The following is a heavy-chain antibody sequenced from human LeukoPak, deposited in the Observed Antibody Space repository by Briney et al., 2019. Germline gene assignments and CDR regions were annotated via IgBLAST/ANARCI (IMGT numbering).Heavy chain of an antibody. Sequence: GASETLSCKASGFTFTDYYLHWVRQAPGQGLEWMGWINPNIGGTNYPQRFQGRVTMTRDTSISAAYMEFSGVTSDDTAVYYCARGPPIGESDYWGQGT. CDR3: ARGPPIGESDY. CDR1: GFTFTDYY. D-gene: IGHD3-10*01. CDR2: INPNIGGT. V-gene: IGHV1-2*02. J-gene: IGHJ4*02.